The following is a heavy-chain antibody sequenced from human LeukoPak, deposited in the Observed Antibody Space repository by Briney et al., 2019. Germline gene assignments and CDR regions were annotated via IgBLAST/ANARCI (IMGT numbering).Heavy chain of an antibody. Sequence: SETLSLTCTVSGGSISSYYWSWIRQPPGKGLEWIGYIYYSGSTNYNPSLKSRVTISVDTSKNQFSLKLSSVTAADTAVYYCARSSNYYDSSGSGYWGQGTLVTVS. CDR3: ARSSNYYDSSGSGY. D-gene: IGHD3-22*01. V-gene: IGHV4-59*01. CDR2: IYYSGST. J-gene: IGHJ4*02. CDR1: GGSISSYY.